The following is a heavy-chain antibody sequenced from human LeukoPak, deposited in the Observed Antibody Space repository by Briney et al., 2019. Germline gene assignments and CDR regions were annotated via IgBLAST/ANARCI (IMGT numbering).Heavy chain of an antibody. CDR1: GFTFSSYG. V-gene: IGHV3-30*18. Sequence: GGSLRLSCAASGFTFSSYGMHGVRQAPGKGLEWVAVISYDGSNKYYADSVKGRFTISRDNSKNTLYLQMNSLRAEDTAVYYCAKDQGTESSYYYGMDVWGKGTTVTVSS. J-gene: IGHJ6*04. D-gene: IGHD1-7*01. CDR3: AKDQGTESSYYYGMDV. CDR2: ISYDGSNK.